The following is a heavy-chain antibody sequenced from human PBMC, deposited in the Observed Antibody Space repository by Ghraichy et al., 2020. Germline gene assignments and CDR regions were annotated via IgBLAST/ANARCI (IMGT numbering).Heavy chain of an antibody. CDR3: ARHYPPLAAAGPRADAFDI. CDR1: GGSISSSSYY. CDR2: IYYSGST. J-gene: IGHJ3*02. V-gene: IGHV4-39*01. Sequence: SETLSLTCTVSGGSISSSSYYWGWIRQPPGKGLEWIGSIYYSGSTYYNPSLKSRVTISVDTSKNQFSLKLSSVTAADTAVYYCARHYPPLAAAGPRADAFDIWGQGKMVTVSS. D-gene: IGHD6-13*01.